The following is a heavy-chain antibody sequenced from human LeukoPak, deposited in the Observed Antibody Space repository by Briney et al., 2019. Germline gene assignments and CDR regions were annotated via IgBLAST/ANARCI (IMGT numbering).Heavy chain of an antibody. Sequence: GGSLRLSCAASGFPFSDYWMSWMRQAPGKGLEWVANIKYDGNEEYYVDSVKGRFTISRDNAKNSLYLQLNSLRVEDTAVYYCRSGGAAPGSFDNWGQGTLVAVSP. CDR3: RSGGAAPGSFDN. CDR2: IKYDGNEE. J-gene: IGHJ4*02. CDR1: GFPFSDYW. D-gene: IGHD6-25*01. V-gene: IGHV3-7*01.